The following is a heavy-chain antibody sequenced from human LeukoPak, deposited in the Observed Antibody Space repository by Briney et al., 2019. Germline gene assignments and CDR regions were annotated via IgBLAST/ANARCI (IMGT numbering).Heavy chain of an antibody. Sequence: SQTLSLTRTVSGVSISSGGYYWSWIRHHPGKRLEWIGYIYYSGSTYYHPSLKSRVTISVDTSKNQFSLKLSSVTAADTAVYYCARIRLHYFDYWGQGTLVTVSS. CDR3: ARIRLHYFDY. V-gene: IGHV4-31*03. CDR1: GVSISSGGYY. CDR2: IYYSGST. J-gene: IGHJ4*02.